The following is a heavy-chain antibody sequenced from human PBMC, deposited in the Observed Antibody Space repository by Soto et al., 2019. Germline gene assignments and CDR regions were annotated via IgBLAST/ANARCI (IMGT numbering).Heavy chain of an antibody. CDR3: AREFCPLAYYFDY. Sequence: QVQLVQSGPEVKKPGASVKVSCKASGYTFTNHGISWVRQAPGQGLEWVGWISGYNANTKHAQKFQGRVTISTDTSTNTASMELRSLRSDDTALYYCAREFCPLAYYFDYWGQGTLVTVSS. CDR2: ISGYNANT. J-gene: IGHJ4*02. V-gene: IGHV1-18*04. CDR1: GYTFTNHG.